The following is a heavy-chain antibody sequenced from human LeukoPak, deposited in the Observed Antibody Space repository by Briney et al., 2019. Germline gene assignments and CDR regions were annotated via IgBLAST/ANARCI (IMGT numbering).Heavy chain of an antibody. D-gene: IGHD3-22*01. CDR3: ARASYESSLRIDDF. CDR1: GYTFTDYY. Sequence: ASVNVSCKPSGYTFTDYYMHWVRQAPGPGLEWMGWINPYSGDTNSAQKFQGRVTMTRDTSISTAYMELSRLRSDDTAVYYCARASYESSLRIDDFWGQGSLVTVSS. CDR2: INPYSGDT. V-gene: IGHV1-2*02. J-gene: IGHJ4*02.